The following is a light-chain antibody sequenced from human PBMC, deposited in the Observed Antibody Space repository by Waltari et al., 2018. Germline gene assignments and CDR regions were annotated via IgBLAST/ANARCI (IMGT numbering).Light chain of an antibody. J-gene: IGKJ1*01. CDR3: QQRYYWPPWT. Sequence: EIVLTQSQATLSLSPGERATLSCRASQTVITYLAWYQQKPAQAPRLLISDASNRVPGIPARFSGSGSGTDFTLTISSLEPEDFAVYYCQQRYYWPPWTFGQGTKVELK. CDR1: QTVITY. V-gene: IGKV3-11*01. CDR2: DAS.